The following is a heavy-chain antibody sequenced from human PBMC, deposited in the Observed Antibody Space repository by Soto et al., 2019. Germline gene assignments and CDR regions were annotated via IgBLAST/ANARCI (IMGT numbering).Heavy chain of an antibody. V-gene: IGHV4-34*01. CDR3: ARSSTVRGVGYYYGMDV. D-gene: IGHD3-10*01. CDR1: GGSFSGYY. Sequence: PSGTLSVTCAVYGGSFSGYYWSWIRQPPGKGLEWIGEINHSGSTNYNPSLKSRVTISVDTSKNQFSLKLSSVTAADTAVYYCARSSTVRGVGYYYGMDVWGQGTTVT. CDR2: INHSGST. J-gene: IGHJ6*02.